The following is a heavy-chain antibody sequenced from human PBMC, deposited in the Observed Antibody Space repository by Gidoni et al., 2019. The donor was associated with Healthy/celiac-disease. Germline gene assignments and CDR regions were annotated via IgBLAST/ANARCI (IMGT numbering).Heavy chain of an antibody. D-gene: IGHD7-27*01. CDR1: GFPFRSYS. Sequence: EVQLVESGGGLVKPGGSLRLSCAASGFPFRSYSMNWVRLAPGKGLEWVSSISSSSSYIYYADSVKGRFTISRDNAKNSLYLQMNSLRAEDTAVYYCARALDLTGDTGYWGQGTLVTVSS. CDR2: ISSSSSYI. V-gene: IGHV3-21*01. J-gene: IGHJ4*02. CDR3: ARALDLTGDTGY.